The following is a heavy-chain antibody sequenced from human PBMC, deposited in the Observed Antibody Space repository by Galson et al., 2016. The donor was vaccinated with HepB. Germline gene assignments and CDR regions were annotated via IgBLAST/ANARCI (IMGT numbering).Heavy chain of an antibody. CDR2: IKPDGSEK. CDR3: ALYYYDSSGFVEYFQQ. J-gene: IGHJ1*01. Sequence: SLRLSCAASEFTFSYYGMHWVRQAPGKGLEWVANIKPDGSEKYYVDSLKGRFTISRDNAKNALYPQMNSLRAEDTAVYYCALYYYDSSGFVEYFQQWGQGTRVTVSS. D-gene: IGHD3-22*01. V-gene: IGHV3-7*03. CDR1: EFTFSYYG.